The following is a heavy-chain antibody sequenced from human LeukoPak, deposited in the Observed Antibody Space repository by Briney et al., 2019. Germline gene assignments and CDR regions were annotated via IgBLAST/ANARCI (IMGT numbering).Heavy chain of an antibody. CDR2: IIPILGIA. CDR3: ARAQITMVRGVPFDY. D-gene: IGHD3-10*01. J-gene: IGHJ4*02. CDR1: GGTFSSYA. V-gene: IGHV1-69*04. Sequence: SVKVSCKASGGTFSSYAISWVRQAPGQGLEWMGRIIPILGIANYAQKFQGRVTITADKSTSTAHMELSSLRSEDTAVYYCARAQITMVRGVPFDYWGQGTLVTVSS.